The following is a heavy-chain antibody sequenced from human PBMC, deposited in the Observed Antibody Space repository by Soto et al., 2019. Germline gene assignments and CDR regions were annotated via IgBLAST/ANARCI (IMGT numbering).Heavy chain of an antibody. Sequence: GGSLRLSCAASGFTFSSYSMNWVRQAPGKGLEWVSSISSSSSYIYYADSVKGRFTISRDNAKNSLYLQMNSLRAEDTAVYYCARDRSPFDAFDIWGQGTMVTVSS. J-gene: IGHJ3*02. CDR1: GFTFSSYS. CDR2: ISSSSSYI. CDR3: ARDRSPFDAFDI. D-gene: IGHD6-6*01. V-gene: IGHV3-21*01.